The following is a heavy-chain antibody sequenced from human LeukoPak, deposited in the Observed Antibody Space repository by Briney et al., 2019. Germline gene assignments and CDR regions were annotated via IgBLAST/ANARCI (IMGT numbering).Heavy chain of an antibody. J-gene: IGHJ5*02. V-gene: IGHV4-39*07. CDR2: IYYSGST. D-gene: IGHD6-6*01. CDR1: GGSISGSSYY. CDR3: ARTLYSSSAHWFDP. Sequence: SETLSLTCTVSGGSISGSSYYWGWIRQPPGKGLEWIGSIYYSGSTYYNPSLKSRVTISVDTSKNQFSLKLSSVTAADTAVYYCARTLYSSSAHWFDPWGQGTLVTVSS.